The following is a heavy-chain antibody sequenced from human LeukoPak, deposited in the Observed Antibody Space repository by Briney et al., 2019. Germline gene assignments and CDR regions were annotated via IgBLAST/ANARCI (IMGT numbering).Heavy chain of an antibody. Sequence: ASVKVSCKASGYTFTSYDINWVRQATGQGLEWMGWMNPNSGNTGYAQKFQGRVTMTRNTSISTAYMELSSLRSGDTAVYYCARNIAVAGTGVRYWGQGTLVTVSS. D-gene: IGHD6-19*01. CDR3: ARNIAVAGTGVRY. CDR1: GYTFTSYD. V-gene: IGHV1-8*01. CDR2: MNPNSGNT. J-gene: IGHJ4*02.